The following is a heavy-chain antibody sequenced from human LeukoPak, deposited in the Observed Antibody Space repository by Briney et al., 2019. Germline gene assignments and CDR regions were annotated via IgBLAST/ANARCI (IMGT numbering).Heavy chain of an antibody. CDR1: GFTVSSNY. CDR3: ARDHCGGDCYPSADYYYGMDV. Sequence: GGSLRLSCAASGFTVSSNYMSWVRQAPGKGLEWVSVIYSGGSTYYADSVKGRFTISRDNSKNTLYLQMNSLRAEDTAVYYCARDHCGGDCYPSADYYYGMDVWGQGTTVTVSS. V-gene: IGHV3-53*01. J-gene: IGHJ6*02. CDR2: IYSGGST. D-gene: IGHD2-21*02.